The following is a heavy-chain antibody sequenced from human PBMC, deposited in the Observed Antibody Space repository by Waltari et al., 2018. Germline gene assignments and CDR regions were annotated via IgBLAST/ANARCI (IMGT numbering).Heavy chain of an antibody. V-gene: IGHV4-59*01. CDR1: GDSMTNYY. Sequence: QVQLQESGPGLVRPSETLSLTCTVSGDSMTNYYWSWVRQPPGKGLEWIGYVYYTGTTTYNPSLKSRVTISVDTSKNQFSLKLTSVTGADTAVYYCARTPYSSGNYWGQGILVTVSS. CDR3: ARTPYSSGNY. D-gene: IGHD6-19*01. J-gene: IGHJ4*02. CDR2: VYYTGTT.